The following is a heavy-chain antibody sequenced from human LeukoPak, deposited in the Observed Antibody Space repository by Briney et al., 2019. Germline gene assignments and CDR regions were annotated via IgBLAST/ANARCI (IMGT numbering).Heavy chain of an antibody. CDR1: GGTFSSYA. J-gene: IGHJ5*02. D-gene: IGHD2-2*01. V-gene: IGHV1-69*13. CDR3: ATHLGYCSSTSCFSENWFDP. CDR2: IIPIFVTA. Sequence: SVKVSCKASGGTFSSYAISWVRQAPGQGLEWMGGIIPIFVTANYAQKFQGRVTLTADEYTSTAYMELSSLRSEDTAVYYCATHLGYCSSTSCFSENWFDPWGQGTLVTVSS.